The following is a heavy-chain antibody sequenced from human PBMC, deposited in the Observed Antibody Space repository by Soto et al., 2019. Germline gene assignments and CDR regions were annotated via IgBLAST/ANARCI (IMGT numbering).Heavy chain of an antibody. CDR3: ARDHSTATDAFDI. CDR2: INPSGGTT. J-gene: IGHJ3*02. CDR1: GGTFSSYS. Sequence: ASVKVSSKASGGTFSSYSISWVRQVPGQGLEWMGIINPSGGTTSYAQRFQGRVTMTSDTSTSTVYMELSSLRSEDTAVYYCARDHSTATDAFDIWGQGTMVTVSS. D-gene: IGHD4-17*01. V-gene: IGHV1-46*03.